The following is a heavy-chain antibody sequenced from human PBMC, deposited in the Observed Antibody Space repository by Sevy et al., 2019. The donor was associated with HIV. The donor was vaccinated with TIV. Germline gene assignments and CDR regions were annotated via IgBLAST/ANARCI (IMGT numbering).Heavy chain of an antibody. CDR1: GFDVSNNY. CDR2: IYAGGNT. CDR3: ARDPLSTLFDASDI. Sequence: GGSLRLSCAASGFDVSNNYISWVRQAPGKGLEWVSAIYAGGNTYYADSVKGRFTISRDNSRNTVYLQMNSLRAEDTALYYCARDPLSTLFDASDIWGQGTMVTVSS. V-gene: IGHV3-53*01. J-gene: IGHJ3*02. D-gene: IGHD2-15*01.